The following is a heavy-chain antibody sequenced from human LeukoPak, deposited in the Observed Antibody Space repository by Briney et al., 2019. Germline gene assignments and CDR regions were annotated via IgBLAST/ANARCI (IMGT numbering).Heavy chain of an antibody. Sequence: ASVKVSRKASGHTFTSYDINWVRQATGQGLEWMGWMNPNSGNTGYAQKFQGRVTMTRNTSISTAYMELSSLRSEDTAVYYCARGGRYYYDSSGYHAAFDIWGQGTMVTVSS. CDR3: ARGGRYYYDSSGYHAAFDI. D-gene: IGHD3-22*01. J-gene: IGHJ3*02. CDR2: MNPNSGNT. CDR1: GHTFTSYD. V-gene: IGHV1-8*01.